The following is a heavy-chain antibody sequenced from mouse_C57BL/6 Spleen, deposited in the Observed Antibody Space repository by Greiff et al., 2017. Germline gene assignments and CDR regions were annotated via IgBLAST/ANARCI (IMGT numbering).Heavy chain of an antibody. Sequence: QVQLKQSGAELVKPGASVKISCKASGYAFSSYWMNWVKQRPGKGLEWIGQIYPGDGDTNYNGKFKGKATLTADKSSSTAYMQLSSLTSEDSAVYFCARWLLRGDYFDYWGQGTTLTVSS. D-gene: IGHD2-3*01. V-gene: IGHV1-80*01. CDR1: GYAFSSYW. CDR3: ARWLLRGDYFDY. CDR2: IYPGDGDT. J-gene: IGHJ2*01.